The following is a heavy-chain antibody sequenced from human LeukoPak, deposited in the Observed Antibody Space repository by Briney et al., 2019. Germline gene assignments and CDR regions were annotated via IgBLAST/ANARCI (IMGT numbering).Heavy chain of an antibody. CDR1: GFTFSSYA. CDR2: ISGSGGST. D-gene: IGHD6-19*01. V-gene: IGHV3-23*01. J-gene: IGHJ4*02. CDR3: VRDDYSSGWRAFDY. Sequence: PGGSLRLSCAASGFTFSSYAMSWVRQAPGKGLEWVSAISGSGGSTYYADSVKGRFTISRDNSKNTLYLQMNSLRAEDTAIYYCVRDDYSSGWRAFDYWGQGTLVTVSS.